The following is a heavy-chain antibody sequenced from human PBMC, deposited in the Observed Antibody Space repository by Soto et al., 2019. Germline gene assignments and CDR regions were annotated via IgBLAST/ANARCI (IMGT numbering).Heavy chain of an antibody. Sequence: SETLSLTCAVYGGSFSGYYWSWIRQPPGKGLEWIGEINHSGSTNYNPSLKSRVTISVDTSKNQFSLKLSSVTAADTAVYYCARAGYYYDSSAAPDYWGQGTLVTVSS. CDR1: GGSFSGYY. D-gene: IGHD3-22*01. V-gene: IGHV4-34*01. J-gene: IGHJ4*02. CDR3: ARAGYYYDSSAAPDY. CDR2: INHSGST.